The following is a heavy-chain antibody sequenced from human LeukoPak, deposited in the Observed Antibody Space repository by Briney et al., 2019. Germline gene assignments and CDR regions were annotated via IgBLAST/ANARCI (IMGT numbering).Heavy chain of an antibody. V-gene: IGHV3-21*01. CDR1: GFTFSSHS. D-gene: IGHD5-18*01. J-gene: IGHJ4*02. CDR2: ISSSSRFI. Sequence: GESLRLSCAASGFTFSSHSMNWVRQAPGKGLEWVSSISSSSRFIYFSVSVKGRFTISRDNAKNSLYLQMNSLRAEDTAVYYCARGSGQDTAMVTIRYYFDYWGQGTLVTVSS. CDR3: ARGSGQDTAMVTIRYYFDY.